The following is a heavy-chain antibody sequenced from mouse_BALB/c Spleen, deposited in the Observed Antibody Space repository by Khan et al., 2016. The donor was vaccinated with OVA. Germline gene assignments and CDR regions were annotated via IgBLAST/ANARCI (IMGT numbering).Heavy chain of an antibody. CDR3: ARGTFDY. V-gene: IGHV1S135*01. CDR2: IDPFNGGN. J-gene: IGHJ3*01. D-gene: IGHD3-3*01. CDR1: GYSFTTYY. Sequence: VQLQQSGPELMKPGASVKLSCKASGYSFTTYYMHWVKQSHGKSLEWIGYIDPFNGGNDYNQKFKGKATLTVDKSSSTAYMHLSSLTSEDSAVYYCARGTFDYWGQGTLVTVSA.